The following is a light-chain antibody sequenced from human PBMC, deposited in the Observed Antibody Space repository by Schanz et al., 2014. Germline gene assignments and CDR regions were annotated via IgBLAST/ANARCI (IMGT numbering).Light chain of an antibody. Sequence: QSALTQPASVSGSPGQSITISCTGTSSDVGGYNYVSWYQQHPGKAPKLMIYEGSKRPSGVSNRFSGSKSGNTASLTISGLQAEDEADYYCCSYAGSTTYWLFGGGTQLTVL. CDR2: EGS. V-gene: IGLV2-23*01. J-gene: IGLJ3*02. CDR3: CSYAGSTTYWL. CDR1: SSDVGGYNY.